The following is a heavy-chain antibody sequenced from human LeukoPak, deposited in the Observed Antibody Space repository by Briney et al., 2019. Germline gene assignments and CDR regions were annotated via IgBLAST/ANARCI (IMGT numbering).Heavy chain of an antibody. J-gene: IGHJ4*02. CDR1: GGSVTSTDW. V-gene: IGHV4-4*02. D-gene: IGHD5-18*01. CDR2: VNVDGRT. Sequence: SETLSLTCGVSGGSVTSTDWCTWVRQPPPKGREWIGEVNVDGRTNYNPSLKNRLTLSVDLSENHISLRLTSVTAADMAVYYCAREGGFYSPLDYSGQGTLVTVSS. CDR3: AREGGFYSPLDY.